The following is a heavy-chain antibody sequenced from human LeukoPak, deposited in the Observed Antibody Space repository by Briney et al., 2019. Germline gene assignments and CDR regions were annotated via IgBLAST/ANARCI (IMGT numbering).Heavy chain of an antibody. D-gene: IGHD5-18*01. CDR3: ARDQKHGYTYGYPLDF. CDR2: ISGSGHDI. J-gene: IGHJ4*02. Sequence: PGGSLRLSCAASGFTFSDSYMTWVRQAPGKGVEWVAYISGSGHDINYSDSVKGRFTISRDNAKNSLYLQMSSLRDEDTAVYYCARDQKHGYTYGYPLDFWGQGTLVTVSS. V-gene: IGHV3-11*04. CDR1: GFTFSDSY.